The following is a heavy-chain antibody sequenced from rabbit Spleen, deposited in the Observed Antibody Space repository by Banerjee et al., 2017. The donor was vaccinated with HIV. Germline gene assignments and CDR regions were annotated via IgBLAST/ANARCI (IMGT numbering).Heavy chain of an antibody. D-gene: IGHD2-1*01. CDR2: IYGASGGST. CDR3: VRDQAGDADYGPYYLNL. Sequence: QSLEESGGDLVKPGASLTLTCIASGVSFSGASYMCWVRQAPGKGLECIACIYGASGGSTWYASWVNGRFTISSHNAQNTLYLQLSSLTVADTASYFCVRDQAGDADYGPYYLNLWGQGTLVTVS. CDR1: GVSFSGASY. V-gene: IGHV1S40*01. J-gene: IGHJ4*01.